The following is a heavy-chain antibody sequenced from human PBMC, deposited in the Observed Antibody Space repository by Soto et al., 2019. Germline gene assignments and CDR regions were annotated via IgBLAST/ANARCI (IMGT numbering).Heavy chain of an antibody. CDR2: IYYSGSN. J-gene: IGHJ6*02. CDR3: ANSPWRQLVPKDYYYGMDV. Sequence: SETLSLTCTVSGGSISSYYWSWIRQPPGKGLEWIEYIYYSGSNNYNPSLKSRVNISVDSSKNQFSLKLSSVTVAVTAVYYFANSPWRQLVPKDYYYGMDVWGQGTTVTVSS. CDR1: GGSISSYY. V-gene: IGHV4-59*12. D-gene: IGHD6-13*01.